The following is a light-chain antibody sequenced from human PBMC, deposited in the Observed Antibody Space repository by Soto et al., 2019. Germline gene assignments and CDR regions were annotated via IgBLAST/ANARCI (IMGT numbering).Light chain of an antibody. Sequence: QPVLTQSPSASASLGASVKLTCTLSSGHSSYAIAWHQQQPEKGPRYLMKVNSDGSHNKGDGIPDRFSGSSSGAERYLTISSLQSEDEADYYCQTWGTVVFGGGTKLTVL. J-gene: IGLJ2*01. CDR1: SGHSSYA. CDR3: QTWGTVV. V-gene: IGLV4-69*01. CDR2: VNSDGSH.